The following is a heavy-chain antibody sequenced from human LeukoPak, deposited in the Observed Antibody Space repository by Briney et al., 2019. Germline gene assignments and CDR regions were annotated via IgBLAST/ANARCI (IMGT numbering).Heavy chain of an antibody. D-gene: IGHD3-16*02. CDR2: INLNGGST. CDR3: ASSGLYDYVWGSYRPPFDY. CDR1: GFTFSDYG. V-gene: IGHV3-20*04. Sequence: GGSLRLSCAASGFTFSDYGISWGPQTPGKGLEWVSGINLNGGSTGYADSVKGRFTISRDNAKNSLYLQMNSLRAEDTALYYCASSGLYDYVWGSYRPPFDYWGQGTLVTVSS. J-gene: IGHJ4*02.